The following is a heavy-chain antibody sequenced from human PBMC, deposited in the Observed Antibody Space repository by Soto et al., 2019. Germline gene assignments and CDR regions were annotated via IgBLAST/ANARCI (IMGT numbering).Heavy chain of an antibody. J-gene: IGHJ4*02. CDR2: IRGSGGST. V-gene: IGHV3-23*01. CDR3: AREPNYYFDY. Sequence: EVQLLESGGGLEQPGGSLRLSCAASGFTLSYYAMSWVRQAPGKGLEWVSSIRGSGGSTYYADPVKGRFTISRDNSKTTLYLQMNSLRAEDTAVYYCAREPNYYFDYWGQGALVTVSS. CDR1: GFTLSYYA.